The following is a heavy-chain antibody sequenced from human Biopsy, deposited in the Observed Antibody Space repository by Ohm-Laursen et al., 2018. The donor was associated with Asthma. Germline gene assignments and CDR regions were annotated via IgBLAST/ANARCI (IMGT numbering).Heavy chain of an antibody. D-gene: IGHD6-13*01. CDR1: NGSISSNFYY. CDR3: ARQKLAAAEGPFDL. V-gene: IGHV4-39*01. J-gene: IGHJ3*01. CDR2: IHKNGIG. Sequence: GTLSLTCTVSNGSISSNFYYWGWIRHPPGKGLEWVGSIHKNGIGYYKSSLKSRLTISVDTSKNQFSLKVTSVTAADTAVYYCARQKLAAAEGPFDLWGQGTMVTVSS.